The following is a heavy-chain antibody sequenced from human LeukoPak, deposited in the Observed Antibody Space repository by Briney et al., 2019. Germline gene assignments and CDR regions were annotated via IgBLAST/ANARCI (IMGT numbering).Heavy chain of an antibody. Sequence: SETLSLTCTVSGGSISSYHWSWIRQPPGKGLEWIGYISNSGGTNYNPSLKSRVTISVDTSKNQFSLKLSSVTAADTAVYYCARGEWNGAFDIWGQGTMVTVSS. CDR2: ISNSGGT. D-gene: IGHD1-1*01. J-gene: IGHJ3*02. CDR1: GGSISSYH. CDR3: ARGEWNGAFDI. V-gene: IGHV4-59*12.